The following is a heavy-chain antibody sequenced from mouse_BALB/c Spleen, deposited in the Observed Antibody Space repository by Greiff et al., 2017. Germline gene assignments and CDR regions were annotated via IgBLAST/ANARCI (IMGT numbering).Heavy chain of an antibody. D-gene: IGHD2-1*01. J-gene: IGHJ4*01. CDR2: INPNNGGT. CDR3: ARRENYGNYDAMDY. Sequence: EVQLVESGPELVKPGASVKIPCKASGYTFTDYNMDWVKQSHGKSLEWIGDINPNNGGTIYNQKFKGKATLTVDKSSSTAYMELRSLTSEDTAVYYCARRENYGNYDAMDYWGQGTSVTVSS. V-gene: IGHV1-18*01. CDR1: GYTFTDYN.